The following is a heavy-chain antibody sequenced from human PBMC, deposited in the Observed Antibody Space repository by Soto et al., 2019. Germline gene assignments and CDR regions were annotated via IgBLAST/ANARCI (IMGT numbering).Heavy chain of an antibody. CDR3: ASGDYVHYYYGMDV. Sequence: QVQLQESGPGLVKPSQTLSLTCTVSGGSISSGGYYWSWIRQHPGKGLEWIGYIYYSGSTYYNPSLKRRVTISVDTSKNQFSLKLSSVTAADTAVYYCASGDYVHYYYGMDVWGQGTTVTVSS. J-gene: IGHJ6*02. D-gene: IGHD4-17*01. CDR1: GGSISSGGYY. CDR2: IYYSGST. V-gene: IGHV4-31*03.